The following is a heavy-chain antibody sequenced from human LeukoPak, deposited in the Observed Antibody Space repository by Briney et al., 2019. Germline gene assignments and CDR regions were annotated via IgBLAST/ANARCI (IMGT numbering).Heavy chain of an antibody. CDR2: ISSSSSYI. J-gene: IGHJ4*02. CDR1: GFTFSSYS. CDR3: AKVPYYDFWSGWGIFDY. Sequence: GGSLRLSCAASGFTFSSYSMNWVRQAPGKGLERVSSISSSSSYIYYADSVKGRFTISRDNSKNTLYLQMNSLRAEDTAVYYCAKVPYYDFWSGWGIFDYWGQGTLVTVSS. D-gene: IGHD3-3*01. V-gene: IGHV3-21*04.